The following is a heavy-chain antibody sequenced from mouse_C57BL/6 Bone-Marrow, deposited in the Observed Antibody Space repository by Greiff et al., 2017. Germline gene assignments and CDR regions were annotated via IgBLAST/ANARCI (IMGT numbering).Heavy chain of an antibody. D-gene: IGHD1-1*01. CDR3: ARRGYYYGSRFAY. V-gene: IGHV1-81*01. Sequence: VQLQQSGAELARPGASVKLSCKASGYTFTSYGISWVKQRTGQGLEWIGEIYPRSGNTYYNEKFKGKATLTADNSSSTAYMELRSLTSEDSAVYFCARRGYYYGSRFAYWGQGTLVTVSA. CDR1: GYTFTSYG. J-gene: IGHJ3*01. CDR2: IYPRSGNT.